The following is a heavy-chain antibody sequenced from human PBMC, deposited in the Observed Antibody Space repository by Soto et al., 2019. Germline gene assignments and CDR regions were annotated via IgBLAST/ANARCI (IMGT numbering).Heavy chain of an antibody. D-gene: IGHD5-12*01. J-gene: IGHJ6*03. Sequence: EVQLVESGGGLVKPGGSLRLSCAASGFTFSSYSMNWVRQAPGKGLEWVSSISSSSSYIYYADSVKGRFTISRDNAKNSLYLQMNSLRAEDTAVYYCARERYSGYDFPSPAGGLPGIAAAGPTGRSKALSYYMDVWGKGTTVTVSS. CDR1: GFTFSSYS. V-gene: IGHV3-21*01. CDR2: ISSSSSYI. CDR3: ARERYSGYDFPSPAGGLPGIAAAGPTGRSKALSYYMDV.